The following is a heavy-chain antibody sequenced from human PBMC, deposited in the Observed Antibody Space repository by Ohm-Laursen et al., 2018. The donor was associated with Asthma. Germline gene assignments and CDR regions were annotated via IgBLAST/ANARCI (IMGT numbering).Heavy chain of an antibody. V-gene: IGHV3-30-3*01. CDR3: AGGVDLEWLPSSDGMDV. CDR2: ISYDGSNK. D-gene: IGHD3-3*01. Sequence: SLRLSCTASGFTFSSYAMHWVRQAPGKGLEWVAVISYDGSNKYYADSVKGRFTISRDNSKNTLYLQMNSLRAEDTAVYYCAGGVDLEWLPSSDGMDVWGQGTTVTVSS. J-gene: IGHJ6*02. CDR1: GFTFSSYA.